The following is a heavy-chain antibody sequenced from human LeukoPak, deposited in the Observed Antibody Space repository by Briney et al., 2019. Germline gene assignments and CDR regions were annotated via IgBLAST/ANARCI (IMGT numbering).Heavy chain of an antibody. D-gene: IGHD5-24*01. V-gene: IGHV3-30-3*01. CDR1: GFTFSSYA. Sequence: GGSLRLSCAASGFTFSSYAMHWVRQAPGKGLEWVAVMSYDGSNKYYADSVKGRFTISRDNSKNTLYLQMNSLRAEDTAVYYCALIGGYNFGYWGQGTLVTVSS. CDR2: MSYDGSNK. J-gene: IGHJ4*02. CDR3: ALIGGYNFGY.